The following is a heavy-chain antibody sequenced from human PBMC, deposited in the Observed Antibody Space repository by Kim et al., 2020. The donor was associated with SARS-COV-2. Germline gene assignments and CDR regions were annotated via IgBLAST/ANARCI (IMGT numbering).Heavy chain of an antibody. Sequence: KFQGRVTLTSDKSTRTAYMELSSLGSEDTAVYYCARGESVSGSGWFDPWGQGTLVTVSS. D-gene: IGHD3-10*01. J-gene: IGHJ5*02. CDR3: ARGESVSGSGWFDP. V-gene: IGHV1-69*04.